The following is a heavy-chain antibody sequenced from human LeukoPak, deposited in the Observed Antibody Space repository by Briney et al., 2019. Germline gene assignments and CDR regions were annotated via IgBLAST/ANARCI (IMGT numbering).Heavy chain of an antibody. Sequence: SVKVSCKASGGTFSSYAISWVRQAPGQGLEWMGRIIPILGIANYAQKFQGRVTITADKSTSTAYMELSSLRSEDTAVYYCARGSDDSSGYYPNWFDPWGQGTLVTVSS. J-gene: IGHJ5*02. D-gene: IGHD3-22*01. CDR3: ARGSDDSSGYYPNWFDP. CDR1: GGTFSSYA. CDR2: IIPILGIA. V-gene: IGHV1-69*04.